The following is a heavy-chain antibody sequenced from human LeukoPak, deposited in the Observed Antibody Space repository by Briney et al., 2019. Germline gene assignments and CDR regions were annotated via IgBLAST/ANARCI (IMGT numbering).Heavy chain of an antibody. CDR3: ARGGDCSSTSCYGNDYYYYYYMDV. V-gene: IGHV4-59*01. CDR2: IYYSGST. D-gene: IGHD2-2*01. Sequence: PSGTLSLTCTVSGGSISSYYWSWIRQPPGKGLEWIGYIYYSGSTNYHPSLKSRVTISVDTSKNQFSLKLSSVTAADTAVYYCARGGDCSSTSCYGNDYYYYYYMDVWGKGTTVTVSS. J-gene: IGHJ6*03. CDR1: GGSISSYY.